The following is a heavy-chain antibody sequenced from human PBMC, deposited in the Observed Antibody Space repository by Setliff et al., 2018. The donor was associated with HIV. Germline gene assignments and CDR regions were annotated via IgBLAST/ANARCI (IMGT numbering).Heavy chain of an antibody. J-gene: IGHJ6*03. D-gene: IGHD3-3*01. CDR1: GGSISSYY. V-gene: IGHV4-4*08. CDR3: ARAWSGYYRVEYYYMDV. Sequence: SETLSLTCTVSGGSISSYYWSWIRQPAGKGLEWIGYIYTSGSTNYNPSLKSPVTISVDTSKNQLSLKLSSVTAADTAVYYCARAWSGYYRVEYYYMDVWGKGTTVTVSS. CDR2: IYTSGST.